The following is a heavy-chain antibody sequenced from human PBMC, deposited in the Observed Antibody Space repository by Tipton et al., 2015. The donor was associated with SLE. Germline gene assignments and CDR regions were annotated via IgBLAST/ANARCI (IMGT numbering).Heavy chain of an antibody. V-gene: IGHV4-61*02. CDR3: ARDSPAPYAFDI. Sequence: TLSLTCTVSGGSISGGSYYWSWIRQPAGKGLEWIGRIYTSGSTNYNPSLKSRVTISVDTSKNQFSLKLSSVTAADTAAYYCARDSPAPYAFDIWGQGTMVTVSS. CDR2: IYTSGST. J-gene: IGHJ3*02. CDR1: GGSISGGSYY.